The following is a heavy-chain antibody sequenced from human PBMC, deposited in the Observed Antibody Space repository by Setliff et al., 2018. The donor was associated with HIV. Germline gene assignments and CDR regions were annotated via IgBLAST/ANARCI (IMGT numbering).Heavy chain of an antibody. CDR1: GGSFSDYY. J-gene: IGHJ4*02. CDR3: AKSGEWLPYYFDY. CDR2: INHSGST. Sequence: SETLSLTCAVYGGSFSDYYWSWIRQPPEKGLEWIGEINHSGSTNYNLSLKSRVTISVDTSKNQFSLRLSSVTAEDTAVYYCAKSGEWLPYYFDYWGQGTLVTVSS. D-gene: IGHD5-18*01. V-gene: IGHV4-34*01.